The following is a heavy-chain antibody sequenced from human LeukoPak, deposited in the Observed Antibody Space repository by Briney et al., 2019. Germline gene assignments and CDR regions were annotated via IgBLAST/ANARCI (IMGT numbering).Heavy chain of an antibody. V-gene: IGHV3-74*01. CDR2: INSDGTIT. D-gene: IGHD6-19*01. CDR3: AKETPNYSSVDY. J-gene: IGHJ4*02. CDR1: GFTFSPYW. Sequence: GGSLRLSCAASGFTFSPYWMHWVRQVPGKGLVWVSDINSDGTITHYADSVKGRFTVSRDNAQDTLYLQTNTLRAEDTAVYYCAKETPNYSSVDYWGQGTLVTVSS.